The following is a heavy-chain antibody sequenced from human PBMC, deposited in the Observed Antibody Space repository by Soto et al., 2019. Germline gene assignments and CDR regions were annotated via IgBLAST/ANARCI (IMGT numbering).Heavy chain of an antibody. CDR2: INHSGST. J-gene: IGHJ6*02. Sequence: SEILSLTCAVYGGSFSGYYWSWIRQPPGKGLEWIGEINHSGSTNYNPSLKSRVTISVDTSKNQFSLKLSSVTAADTAVYYCARGLPVLAVADIYGMDVWGQGTTVNVSS. V-gene: IGHV4-34*01. D-gene: IGHD6-19*01. CDR1: GGSFSGYY. CDR3: ARGLPVLAVADIYGMDV.